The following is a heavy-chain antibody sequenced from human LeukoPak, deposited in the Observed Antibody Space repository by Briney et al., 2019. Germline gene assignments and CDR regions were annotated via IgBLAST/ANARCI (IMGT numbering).Heavy chain of an antibody. CDR2: IYTSGST. Sequence: SETLSLTCTVSGGSISSYYWSWIRQPAGKGLEWIGRIYTSGSTNYNPSLKSRVTMSVDTSKNQFSLKLSSVTAADTAVYYCARDRGIQRGLGSYYNYYYYYGMDVWGQGTTVTVSS. CDR1: GGSISSYY. CDR3: ARDRGIQRGLGSYYNYYYYYGMDV. D-gene: IGHD3-10*01. J-gene: IGHJ6*02. V-gene: IGHV4-4*07.